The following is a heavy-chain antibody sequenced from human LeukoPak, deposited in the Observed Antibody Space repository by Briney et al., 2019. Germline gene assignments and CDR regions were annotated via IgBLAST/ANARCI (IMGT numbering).Heavy chain of an antibody. CDR2: ISDHGSDT. Sequence: GGSLRLSCTASEFTLNSYALSWVRQPPGKGLEWVSAISDHGSDTYYADSVKGRFTISKDNSKNMLFLQMNSLMDDDTAVYYCAKRVPYSSSSVYFDSWGQGTLVSVSS. J-gene: IGHJ4*02. CDR1: EFTLNSYA. D-gene: IGHD6-6*01. CDR3: AKRVPYSSSSVYFDS. V-gene: IGHV3-23*01.